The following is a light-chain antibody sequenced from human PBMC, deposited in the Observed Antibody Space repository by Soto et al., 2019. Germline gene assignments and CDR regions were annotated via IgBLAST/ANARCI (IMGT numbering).Light chain of an antibody. CDR3: QQRSNWLT. V-gene: IGKV3-11*01. CDR1: QSISSY. Sequence: EIVLTQSPATLSFSPGERATLSCRASQSISSYLAWYQHKPGQAPRLLIYDASKRATGIPARFSGSGSGTDSTLTISSLEPEDFAVYYCQQRSNWLTFGGGTKVDIK. J-gene: IGKJ4*01. CDR2: DAS.